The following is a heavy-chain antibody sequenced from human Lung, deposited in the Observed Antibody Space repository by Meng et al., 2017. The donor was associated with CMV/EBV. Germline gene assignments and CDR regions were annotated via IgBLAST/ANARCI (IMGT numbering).Heavy chain of an antibody. V-gene: IGHV4-4*02. CDR1: GVSISTDNW. Sequence: VSGVSISTDNWWRWVRKPPGKGLEWIGEIYRSGSTNYSPSLKSRVTISIDRSKNQFSLRLTSVTAADTAVYYCAKEWLDATTGQFDYWGQGTLVTVSS. J-gene: IGHJ4*02. D-gene: IGHD1-26*01. CDR3: AKEWLDATTGQFDY. CDR2: IYRSGST.